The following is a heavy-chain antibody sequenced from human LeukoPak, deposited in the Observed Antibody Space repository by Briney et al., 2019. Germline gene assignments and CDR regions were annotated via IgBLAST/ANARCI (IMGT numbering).Heavy chain of an antibody. D-gene: IGHD5-18*01. CDR3: ATGFYGYRYAGWFDP. CDR2: FDPEDGET. V-gene: IGHV1-24*01. J-gene: IGHJ5*02. Sequence: ASVKVSCKVSGYTLTELSMHWVRQAPGKGLEWMGGFDPEDGETIYAQKFQGRVTMTEDTSTDTAYMELSSLRSEDTAVYYCATGFYGYRYAGWFDPWGQGTLVTVSP. CDR1: GYTLTELS.